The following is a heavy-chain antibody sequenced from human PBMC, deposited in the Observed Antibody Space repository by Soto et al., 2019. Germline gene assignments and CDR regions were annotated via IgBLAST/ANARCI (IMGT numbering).Heavy chain of an antibody. CDR3: AKVFGAVAGTLPHY. V-gene: IGHV3-30*18. CDR2: ISYDGSNK. CDR1: GFTFSSYG. Sequence: GGSLRLSCAASGFTFSSYGMHWVRQAPGKGLEWVAVISYDGSNKYYADSVKGRFTISRDNSKNTLYLQMNSLRAEDTAVYYCAKVFGAVAGTLPHYWGQGTLVTVSS. D-gene: IGHD6-19*01. J-gene: IGHJ4*02.